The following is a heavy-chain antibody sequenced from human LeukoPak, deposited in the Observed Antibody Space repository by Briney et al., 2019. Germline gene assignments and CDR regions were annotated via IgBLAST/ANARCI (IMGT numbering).Heavy chain of an antibody. CDR3: ARRGSAGGRCFDA. J-gene: IGHJ4*02. V-gene: IGHV4-34*01. CDR2: INHSGST. Sequence: SETLSLTCVVLGGSFNNYYWSWIRQPPGKGLEWVGEINHSGSTTYNSSLKSRVIISVDTSRSQFSLNLNSVTAADTAVYYCARRGSAGGRCFDAWGQGILVTVSS. CDR1: GGSFNNYY. D-gene: IGHD6-13*01.